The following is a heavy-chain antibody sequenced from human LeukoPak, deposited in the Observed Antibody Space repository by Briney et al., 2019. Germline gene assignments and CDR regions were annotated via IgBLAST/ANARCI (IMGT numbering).Heavy chain of an antibody. J-gene: IGHJ4*02. CDR3: ARDLISSWGSSYFDY. V-gene: IGHV3-23*01. D-gene: IGHD6-13*01. CDR1: GFTYGTHD. Sequence: GGSLRLSCAASGFTYGTHDMQWVRQAPGKGLEWVSGISRNGPTYYSDSVRGRFTISRDNSKNTLYLQMNSLRAEDTAVYYCARDLISSWGSSYFDYWGQGTLVTVSS. CDR2: ISRNGPT.